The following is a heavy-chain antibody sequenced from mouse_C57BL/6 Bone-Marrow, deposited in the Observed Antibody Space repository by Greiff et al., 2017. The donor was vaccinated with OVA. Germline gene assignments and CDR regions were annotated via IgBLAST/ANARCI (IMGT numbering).Heavy chain of an antibody. CDR2: IYIGTGYT. CDR1: GYTFTSYG. CDR3: ARGGIYPYFDY. Sequence: VHVKQSGAELVRPGSSVKMSCKTSGYTFTSYGINWVKQRPGQGLEWIGYIYIGTGYTAYNEKFKGKATLTSDTSSSTAYMQLSSLTSEDSAIYFCARGGIYPYFDYWGQGTTLTVSS. D-gene: IGHD2-1*01. J-gene: IGHJ2*01. V-gene: IGHV1-58*01.